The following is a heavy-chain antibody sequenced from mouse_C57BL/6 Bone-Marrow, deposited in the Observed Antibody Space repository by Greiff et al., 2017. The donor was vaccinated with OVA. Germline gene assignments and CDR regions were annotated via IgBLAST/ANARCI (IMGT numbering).Heavy chain of an antibody. J-gene: IGHJ2*01. CDR1: CSTFPSYW. D-gene: IGHD2-4*01. CDR2: IDPSDSYT. Sequence: FSCPSSCSTFPSYWMHWVKQRPGQGLEWIGVIDPSDSYTNYNQKFKGKATLTVDTSSSTAYMQLSSLTSEDSAVYYCAKRLYYDYLDYWGQGTTLTVSS. V-gene: IGHV1-59*01. CDR3: AKRLYYDYLDY.